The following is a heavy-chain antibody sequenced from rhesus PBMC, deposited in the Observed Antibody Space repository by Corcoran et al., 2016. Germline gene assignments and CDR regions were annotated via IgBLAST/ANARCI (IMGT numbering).Heavy chain of an antibody. V-gene: IGHV3S25*01. Sequence: EVQLVESGGGLVQPGGSLRLSCVASGFTFSSYGMYWVRQAPGKGLEWISTSNSGGGSTYYADSVKGRFTISRDNSKNTLSLQMNSLRAEDTAVYYCAKRHCTGSDCYALDSWGQGVVVTVSS. CDR3: AKRHCTGSDCYALDS. CDR1: GFTFSSYG. J-gene: IGHJ6*01. CDR2: SNSGGGST. D-gene: IGHD2-21*01.